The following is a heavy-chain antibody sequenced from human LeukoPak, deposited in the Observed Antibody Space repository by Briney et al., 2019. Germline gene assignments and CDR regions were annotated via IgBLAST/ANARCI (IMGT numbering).Heavy chain of an antibody. V-gene: IGHV4-59*01. CDR1: GGSISSYY. D-gene: IGHD5-12*01. CDR3: ARVSGYDWESFYDY. J-gene: IGHJ4*02. CDR2: NYYSGST. Sequence: SETLSLTCTVSGGSISSYYWSWIRQPPGKGLEWIGYNYYSGSTNYNPSLKSRVTISVDTSKNQFSLKLNSVTAADTAVYYCARVSGYDWESFYDYWGQGTLVTVSS.